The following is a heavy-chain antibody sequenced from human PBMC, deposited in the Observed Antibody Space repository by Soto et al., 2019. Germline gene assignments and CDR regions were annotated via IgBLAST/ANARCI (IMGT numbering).Heavy chain of an antibody. V-gene: IGHV1-69*12. J-gene: IGHJ4*02. CDR2: IIPIFGTA. Sequence: QVQLVQSGAEVNKPGSSVKVSCKASGGTFSSYVISWVRQAPGQGLELMGGIIPIFGTANYAQNFQGRVAITADESTSTAYMELSSLRSEDTAVYYCSRGGTVEVWYLDYWGQGTLVTVSS. CDR3: SRGGTVEVWYLDY. CDR1: GGTFSSYV. D-gene: IGHD4-17*01.